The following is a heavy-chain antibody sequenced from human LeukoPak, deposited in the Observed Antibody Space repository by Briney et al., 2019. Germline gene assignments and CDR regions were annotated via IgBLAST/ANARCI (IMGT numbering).Heavy chain of an antibody. V-gene: IGHV3-23*01. J-gene: IGHJ4*02. Sequence: GGSLRLSCAASGFTFSSYAMSWVRQAPGKGLEWVSAISGSGGSTYYADSVKGRFTISRDNSKNTLYLQMNSLRAEDTAVYYCVKFESGSWFPYWGQGTLVTVSS. D-gene: IGHD6-13*01. CDR2: ISGSGGST. CDR3: VKFESGSWFPY. CDR1: GFTFSSYA.